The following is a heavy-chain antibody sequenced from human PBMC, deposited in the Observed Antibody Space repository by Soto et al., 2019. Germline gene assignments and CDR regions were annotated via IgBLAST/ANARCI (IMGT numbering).Heavy chain of an antibody. D-gene: IGHD4-17*01. CDR3: AKVNGGNYGDYPIHYYYGMDV. V-gene: IGHV3-23*01. CDR2: ISGSGGST. CDR1: GFTFSSYA. J-gene: IGHJ6*02. Sequence: PGGSLRLSCAASGFTFSSYAMSWVRQAPGKGLEWVSAISGSGGSTYYADSVKGRFTISRDNSKNTLYLQMNSLRAEDTAVYYCAKVNGGNYGDYPIHYYYGMDVWGQGTTVTVSS.